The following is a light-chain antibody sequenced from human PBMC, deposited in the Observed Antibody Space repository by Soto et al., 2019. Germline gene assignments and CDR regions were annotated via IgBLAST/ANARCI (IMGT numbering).Light chain of an antibody. CDR2: DVA. J-gene: IGLJ1*01. CDR1: SSDVGGSNF. CDR3: QSYENSRTGFYV. Sequence: SALTQPASVSDSPGQSITISCTGTSSDVGGSNFVSWYQQHPGKPPKLIIYDVANRPSGVSNRFSGSKSGSTASLIISRLQTEDEADYYCQSYENSRTGFYVFGTGTKV. V-gene: IGLV2-14*03.